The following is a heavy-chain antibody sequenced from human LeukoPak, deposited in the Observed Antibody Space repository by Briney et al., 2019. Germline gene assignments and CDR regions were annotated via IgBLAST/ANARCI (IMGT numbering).Heavy chain of an antibody. J-gene: IGHJ6*03. Sequence: SVKVSCKASGGTFNSYAISWVRQAPGQGLEWMGGIIPIFGTTTYPQKFQGRVTITADKSTGTAYMELSSLRSEDTAVYYCARGDSRYIPYYYYYMDVWGKGTTVTVSS. CDR1: GGTFNSYA. CDR3: ARGDSRYIPYYYYYMDV. V-gene: IGHV1-69*06. CDR2: IIPIFGTT. D-gene: IGHD3-22*01.